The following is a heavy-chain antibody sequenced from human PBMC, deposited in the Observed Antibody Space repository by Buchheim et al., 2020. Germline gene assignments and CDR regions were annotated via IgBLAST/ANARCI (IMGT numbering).Heavy chain of an antibody. CDR2: INHSGST. CDR1: GGSFSGYY. Sequence: QVQLPQWGAGLLKPSETLSLTCAVYGGSFSGYYWSWIRQPPGKGLEWIGEINHSGSTNYNPSLKSRVTISVDTSKNQFSLKLSSVTAADTAVYYCARERYYYGSGSYYPYYYYGMDVWGQGTT. D-gene: IGHD3-10*01. J-gene: IGHJ6*02. V-gene: IGHV4-34*01. CDR3: ARERYYYGSGSYYPYYYYGMDV.